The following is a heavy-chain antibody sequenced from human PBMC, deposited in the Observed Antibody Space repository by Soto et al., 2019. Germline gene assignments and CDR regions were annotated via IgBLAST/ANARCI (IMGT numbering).Heavy chain of an antibody. D-gene: IGHD3-22*01. CDR3: ARDGPNYYDSSGFDY. CDR2: IYYSGST. V-gene: IGHV4-61*01. CDR1: GGSVSSGSYY. J-gene: IGHJ4*02. Sequence: SETLSLTCTVSGGSVSSGSYYWSWIRQPPGKGLEWIGYIYYSGSTNYNPSLKSRVTISVDTSKNQFSLKLSSVTAADTAVYYCARDGPNYYDSSGFDYWGQGTLVTVSS.